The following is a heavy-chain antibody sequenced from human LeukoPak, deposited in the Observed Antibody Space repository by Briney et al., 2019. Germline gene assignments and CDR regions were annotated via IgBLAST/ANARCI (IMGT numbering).Heavy chain of an antibody. CDR2: ISSSSSYI. CDR1: GFTFSSYS. CDR3: ARAGFDYDFWSGYYAFDY. D-gene: IGHD3-3*01. V-gene: IGHV3-21*01. J-gene: IGHJ4*02. Sequence: PGGSLRLSCAASGFTFSSYSMNWVRPAPGKGLEWVSSISSSSSYIYYADSVKGRFTISRDNAKNSLYLQMNSLRAEDTAVYYCARAGFDYDFWSGYYAFDYWGQGTLVTVSS.